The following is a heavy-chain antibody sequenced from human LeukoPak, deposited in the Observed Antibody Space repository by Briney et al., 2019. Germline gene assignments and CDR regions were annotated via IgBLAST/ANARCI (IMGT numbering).Heavy chain of an antibody. D-gene: IGHD3-10*01. J-gene: IGHJ3*02. CDR2: INPAGRT. CDR1: GFTFTNHD. Sequence: GGSLRLSCAASGFTFTNHDMHWVRQETGKGLEWVSAINPAGRTYYADSVRGRFIISRENAKNSFYLQLSSLRVEDTAIYYCAREGSDEFADIWGQGTFVTVSS. CDR3: AREGSDEFADI. V-gene: IGHV3-13*01.